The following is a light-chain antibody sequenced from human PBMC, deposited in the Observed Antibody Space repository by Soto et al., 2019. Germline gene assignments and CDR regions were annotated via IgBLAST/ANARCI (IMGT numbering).Light chain of an antibody. CDR2: DDR. CDR3: SSYAGSNNVV. J-gene: IGLJ2*01. V-gene: IGLV3-21*02. Sequence: SYELTQPPSVSLAPGQTAMITCGGNDIGSKSVHWYQQRPGQAPVLVVYDDRDRPSGIPERFSGSNSGSTATLTISRVEAGDEADYYCSSYAGSNNVVFGGGTKVTVL. CDR1: DIGSKS.